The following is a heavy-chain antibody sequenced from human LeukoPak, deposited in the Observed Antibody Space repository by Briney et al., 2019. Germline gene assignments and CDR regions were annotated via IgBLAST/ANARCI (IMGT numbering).Heavy chain of an antibody. V-gene: IGHV1-2*06. CDR1: GYTFSSYD. D-gene: IGHD4-23*01. CDR3: ARVSYGGNSLHNWFDP. Sequence: ASVKVSCKASGYTFSSYDVNWVRQAPGQGLEWMGRINPNSGGTNYAQKFQGRVTMTRDTSISTAYMELSSLRSEDTAVYYCARVSYGGNSLHNWFDPWGQGTLVTVSS. J-gene: IGHJ5*02. CDR2: INPNSGGT.